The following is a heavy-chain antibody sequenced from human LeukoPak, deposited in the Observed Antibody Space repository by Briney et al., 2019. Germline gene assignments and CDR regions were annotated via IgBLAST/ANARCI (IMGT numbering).Heavy chain of an antibody. CDR1: GGSISSSSYY. V-gene: IGHV4-39*07. CDR2: IYYSGST. D-gene: IGHD3-22*01. J-gene: IGHJ4*02. CDR3: AKDPDITMIVVVTPDY. Sequence: PSETLSLTCTVSGGSISSSSYYWGWIRQPPGKGLEWIGSIYYSGSTYYNPSLKSRVTISVDTSKTQFSLKLSSVTAADTAVYYCAKDPDITMIVVVTPDYWGQGTLVTVSS.